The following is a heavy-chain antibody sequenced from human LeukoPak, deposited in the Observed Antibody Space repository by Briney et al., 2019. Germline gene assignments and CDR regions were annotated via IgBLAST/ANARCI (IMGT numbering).Heavy chain of an antibody. J-gene: IGHJ4*02. CDR2: IHPGDSNT. Sequence: GESLKISCKGSEDRFTSHWIGWVRQMPGKGLEWMGIIHPGDSNTRYSPSFQGQVTISADKSISTAYLQWSSLKASDTAMYYCARPTRYNNNWGQGTLVTVSS. V-gene: IGHV5-51*01. CDR3: ARPTRYNNN. D-gene: IGHD1-14*01. CDR1: EDRFTSHW.